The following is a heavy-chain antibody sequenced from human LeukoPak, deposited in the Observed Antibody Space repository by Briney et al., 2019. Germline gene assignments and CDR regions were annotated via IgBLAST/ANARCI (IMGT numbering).Heavy chain of an antibody. D-gene: IGHD6-6*01. CDR1: GFTFSSYA. Sequence: GGSLRLSCAAWGFTFSSYAMSGVGQAQGKGVEGVSAISGRGGRKYYADSVKGRFTISRDNSKNTLYLQMNSLRAEDTAVYHCAKDQGYSSSSVAFDIWGQGTMVTVSS. CDR3: AKDQGYSSSSVAFDI. J-gene: IGHJ3*02. CDR2: ISGRGGRK. V-gene: IGHV3-23*01.